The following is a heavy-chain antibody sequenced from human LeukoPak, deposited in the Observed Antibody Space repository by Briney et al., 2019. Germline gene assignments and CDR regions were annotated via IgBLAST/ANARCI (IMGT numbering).Heavy chain of an antibody. D-gene: IGHD3-9*01. J-gene: IGHJ6*02. CDR3: ARGPLRYFDWLEADYYGMDV. V-gene: IGHV1-8*01. CDR2: MNPNSGNT. Sequence: ASVKVSCKASGHTFTSYDINWVLQATGQGLEWMGWMNPNSGNTGYAQKFQGRVTMTRNTSISTAYMELSSLRSEDTAVYYCARGPLRYFDWLEADYYGMDVWGQGTTVTVSS. CDR1: GHTFTSYD.